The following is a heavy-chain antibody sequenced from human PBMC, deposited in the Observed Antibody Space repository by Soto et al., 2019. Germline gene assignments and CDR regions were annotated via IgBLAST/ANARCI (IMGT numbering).Heavy chain of an antibody. Sequence: EVQLLESGGGFVQPGGSLRLSCAASGFTFSSYAMSWVRQAPGKGLEWVSAISGSGGSTYYADSVKGRFTISRDNSKNTLYLQMNSLRAEDTAVYYCAKHPFNYDFWSGYPYYFDYWGQGTLVTVSS. CDR2: ISGSGGST. CDR1: GFTFSSYA. D-gene: IGHD3-3*01. V-gene: IGHV3-23*01. CDR3: AKHPFNYDFWSGYPYYFDY. J-gene: IGHJ4*02.